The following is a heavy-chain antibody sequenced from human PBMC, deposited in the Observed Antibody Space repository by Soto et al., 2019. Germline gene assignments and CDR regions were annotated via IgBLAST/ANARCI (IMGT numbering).Heavy chain of an antibody. V-gene: IGHV4-61*01. J-gene: IGHJ4*02. Sequence: PSETLSLTCTVSGGAITSSSYFWSWIRQSPGRGLEYIGYTYYNGRTNYNPSLQSRVTISVDTSTSKYSLNLTSVTAGDTAVYYCAKSPTLTFKYSSSSGLVFDYWGQGTLVTVSS. D-gene: IGHD6-6*01. CDR3: AKSPTLTFKYSSSSGLVFDY. CDR1: GGAITSSSYF. CDR2: TYYNGRT.